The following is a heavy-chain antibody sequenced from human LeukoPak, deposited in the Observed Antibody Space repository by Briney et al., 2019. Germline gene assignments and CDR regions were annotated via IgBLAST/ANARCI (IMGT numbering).Heavy chain of an antibody. V-gene: IGHV3-23*01. D-gene: IGHD6-19*01. CDR1: GFTFSSYA. CDR2: ISGSGGTT. CDR3: AKAEGIAVAGTVDY. Sequence: GGSLRLSCAASGFTFSSYAMSWVRQAPGKGLEWVSAISGSGGTTYSADSVKGRFTISRDNSKNTLYLQMNSLRAEDTAVYYCAKAEGIAVAGTVDYWGQGTLVTVSS. J-gene: IGHJ4*02.